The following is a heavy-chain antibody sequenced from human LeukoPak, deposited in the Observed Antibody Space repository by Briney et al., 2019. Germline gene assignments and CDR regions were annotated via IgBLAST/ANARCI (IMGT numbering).Heavy chain of an antibody. CDR3: ARDRRYYFDY. Sequence: GGSLRLSCAASGFTFSHYPMHWVRQAPGKGLEWLAVISYDSNYRYYADSVKGRFTISSGNSNNTLYLQIDSLRPEDTAMYFCARDRRYYFDYWGQGTLVTVSS. J-gene: IGHJ4*02. CDR1: GFTFSHYP. V-gene: IGHV3-30*01. CDR2: ISYDSNYR.